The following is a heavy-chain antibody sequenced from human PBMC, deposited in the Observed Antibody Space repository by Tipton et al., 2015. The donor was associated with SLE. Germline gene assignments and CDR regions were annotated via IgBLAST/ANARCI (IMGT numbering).Heavy chain of an antibody. D-gene: IGHD3-3*01. CDR3: ARGISYEGFDY. V-gene: IGHV4-59*11. CDR2: INYSGST. Sequence: GLVKPSETLSLTCTVSGGSINSHYWSWIRQSPGKGLEWIGFINYSGSTNYNPSLESRVTISVDTSKNQFSLNLSSVTAADTAMYYCARGISYEGFDYWGQGTLVTVSS. J-gene: IGHJ4*02. CDR1: GGSINSHY.